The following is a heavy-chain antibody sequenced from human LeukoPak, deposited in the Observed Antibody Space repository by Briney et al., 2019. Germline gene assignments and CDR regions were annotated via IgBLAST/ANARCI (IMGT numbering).Heavy chain of an antibody. Sequence: SETLSLTCAVYGGSFSGYYWSWIRQPPGKGLEWIGEINHSGSTNYNPSLKSRVTISVDTSKNQFSLKLSSVTAADTAVYYCARGMTTVTTRRFNYYGMDVWGQETTVTVSS. V-gene: IGHV4-34*01. CDR1: GGSFSGYY. CDR3: ARGMTTVTTRRFNYYGMDV. CDR2: INHSGST. D-gene: IGHD4-17*01. J-gene: IGHJ6*02.